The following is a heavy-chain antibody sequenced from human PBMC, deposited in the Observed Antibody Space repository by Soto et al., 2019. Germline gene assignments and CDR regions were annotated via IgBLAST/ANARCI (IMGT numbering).Heavy chain of an antibody. V-gene: IGHV1-18*01. Sequence: QVQLVQSGAEVKKPGASVKVSCKASGYTFFTYGITWVRQAPGQGLEWMGWISTYDGNTDYAQKLQGRVTMTTDTSTRTAYMELRSLRSDDPAVYYCARKSSSSSWFDPWGQGTLVTVSS. CDR1: GYTFFTYG. CDR2: ISTYDGNT. D-gene: IGHD6-6*01. CDR3: ARKSSSSSWFDP. J-gene: IGHJ5*02.